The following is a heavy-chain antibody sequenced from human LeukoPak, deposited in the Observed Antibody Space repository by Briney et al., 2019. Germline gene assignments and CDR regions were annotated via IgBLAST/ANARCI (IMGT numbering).Heavy chain of an antibody. CDR2: IKQDGSEK. CDR3: ARKGSGSDYGMDV. CDR1: GFTFSSYW. Sequence: SGGSLRLSCAASGFTFSSYWMSWVRQAPGKGLEWVANIKQDGSEKYYVDSVKGRFTISRDNAKNSLYLQMNSLRAEDTAVYYCARKGSGSDYGMDVWGQGTTVTVSS. V-gene: IGHV3-7*01. J-gene: IGHJ6*02. D-gene: IGHD3-10*01.